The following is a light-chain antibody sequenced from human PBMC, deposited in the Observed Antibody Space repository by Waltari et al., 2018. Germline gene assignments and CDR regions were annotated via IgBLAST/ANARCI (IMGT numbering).Light chain of an antibody. Sequence: QSALTQPPSASGSPGQSVTITCTGIRSTRSHYDYMSWYQQPPGKAPQLLIYEVNRRPSGVSERFSGSRSGNTASLTVSGLQSEDEAYYFCSSFFGTNDVVFGGGTRLAV. CDR2: EVN. V-gene: IGLV2-8*01. J-gene: IGLJ2*01. CDR1: RSTRSHYDY. CDR3: SSFFGTNDVV.